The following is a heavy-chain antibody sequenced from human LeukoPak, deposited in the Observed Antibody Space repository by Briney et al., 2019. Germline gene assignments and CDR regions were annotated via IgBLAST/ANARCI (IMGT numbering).Heavy chain of an antibody. CDR1: GYTFAGYY. V-gene: IGHV1-2*02. Sequence: ASVKVSCKASGYTFAGYYVHWVRQAPGQGLEWMGWINPNSGGTNYAQKFQGRVTMTRDTSISTAYMELSRLRSDDTAVYYCARDLRYHYGSGSYLNYYYYYMDVWGKGTTVTISS. J-gene: IGHJ6*03. CDR3: ARDLRYHYGSGSYLNYYYYYMDV. D-gene: IGHD3-10*01. CDR2: INPNSGGT.